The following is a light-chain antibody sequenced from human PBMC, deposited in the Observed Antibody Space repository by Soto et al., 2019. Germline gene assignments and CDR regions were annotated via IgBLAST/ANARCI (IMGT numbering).Light chain of an antibody. CDR1: QSVSSRY. V-gene: IGKV3-20*01. CDR3: EHYGSSPPMYT. Sequence: EIVLTQSPGTLSLSPGERATLSCRASQSVSSRYLGWYQQKPGQAPRLLLYGASSRATGIPDRISGSGSGTDFTLTISRLAPEDFAVYYCEHYGSSPPMYTFGQGTKLEIK. J-gene: IGKJ2*01. CDR2: GAS.